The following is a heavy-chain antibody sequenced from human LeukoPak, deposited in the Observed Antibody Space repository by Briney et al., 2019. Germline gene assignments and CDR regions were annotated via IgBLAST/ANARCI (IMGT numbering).Heavy chain of an antibody. CDR1: GFTFSTNG. J-gene: IGHJ6*03. CDR3: AKEVVEGSGSFYYYYMDV. D-gene: IGHD3-10*01. Sequence: GRSLRLSCAASGFTFSTNGMHWVRQPPGKGLEWVAFIRYDGSNKYYAESVKGRFTICRDNSKTTLYLQMNSLRAEDTAVYYCAKEVVEGSGSFYYYYMDVWGKGTTVTVSS. V-gene: IGHV3-30*02. CDR2: IRYDGSNK.